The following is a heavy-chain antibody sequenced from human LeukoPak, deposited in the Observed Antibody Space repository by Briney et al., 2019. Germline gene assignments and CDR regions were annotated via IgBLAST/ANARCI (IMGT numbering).Heavy chain of an antibody. D-gene: IGHD6-6*01. V-gene: IGHV4-34*01. CDR1: GGSFSGYY. CDR3: ARVGSSSYYYYYMDV. J-gene: IGHJ6*03. CDR2: INHSGST. Sequence: PSETLSLTCAVYGGSFSGYYWSWIRQPPGKGLEWIGEINHSGSTNYNPSLKSRVTLSVDTSKNQFSLKLSSVTAADTAVYYCARVGSSSYYYYYMDVWGKGTTVTVSS.